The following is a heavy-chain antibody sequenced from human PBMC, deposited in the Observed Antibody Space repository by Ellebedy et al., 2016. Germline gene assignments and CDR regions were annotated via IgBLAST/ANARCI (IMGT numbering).Heavy chain of an antibody. CDR1: GFSFTNYD. Sequence: GGSLRLSXAGSGFSFTNYDMSWVRQAPGKGLEWVSSISVSGGVTSYANSVKGRFTISRDNSKNSLYLQMNSLRAEDTAVYYCARHATAARAIDYWGQGTLVTVSS. J-gene: IGHJ4*02. CDR2: ISVSGGVT. CDR3: ARHATAARAIDY. V-gene: IGHV3-23*01. D-gene: IGHD6-6*01.